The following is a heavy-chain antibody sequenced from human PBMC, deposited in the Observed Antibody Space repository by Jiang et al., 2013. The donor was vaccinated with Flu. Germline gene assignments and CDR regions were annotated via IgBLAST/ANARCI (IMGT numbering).Heavy chain of an antibody. CDR1: GFTFSTYG. D-gene: IGHD6-13*01. J-gene: IGHJ4*02. Sequence: VQLLESGGGVVQPGKSLRLSCTTSGFTFSTYGMHWVRQAPGKGLDWVANIWNDGVNKYYADSVKGRFTISRDNSKNTLYLQMNSLRGEDTAVYYCARGPFDSSGWFFDYWGQGAWSPSPQ. CDR2: IWNDGVNK. CDR3: ARGPFDSSGWFFDY. V-gene: IGHV3-33*01.